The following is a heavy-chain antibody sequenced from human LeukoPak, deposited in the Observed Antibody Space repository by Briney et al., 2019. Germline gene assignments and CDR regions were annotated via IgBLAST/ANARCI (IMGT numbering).Heavy chain of an antibody. J-gene: IGHJ4*02. D-gene: IGHD5-18*01. CDR1: GFTFSSYG. Sequence: PGGSLRLSCAASGFTFSSYGMHWVRQAPGKGLEWVAFIRYDGSNKYYADSVKGRFTISRDNSKNTLYLQMNSLRAEDTAVYYCATRGYSYGAFDYWGQGTLVTVSS. V-gene: IGHV3-30*02. CDR3: ATRGYSYGAFDY. CDR2: IRYDGSNK.